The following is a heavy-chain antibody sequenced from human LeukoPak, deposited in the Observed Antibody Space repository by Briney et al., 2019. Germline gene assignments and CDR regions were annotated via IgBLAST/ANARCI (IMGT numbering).Heavy chain of an antibody. CDR1: GYTFTSYG. CDR3: ARLGQWPQALLFDY. D-gene: IGHD6-19*01. J-gene: IGHJ4*02. Sequence: ASVKVSCRASGYTFTSYGISWVRQAPGQGLEWMGWISAYNGNTNYAQKLQGRVTMTTGTSTSTAYMELRSLRSDDTAVYYCARLGQWPQALLFDYWGQGTLVTVSS. CDR2: ISAYNGNT. V-gene: IGHV1-18*01.